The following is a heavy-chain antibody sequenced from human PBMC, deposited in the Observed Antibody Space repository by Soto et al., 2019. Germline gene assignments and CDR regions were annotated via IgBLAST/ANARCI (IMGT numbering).Heavy chain of an antibody. V-gene: IGHV5-51*01. J-gene: IGHJ4*02. Sequence: PGESLKISCKGSGYSFTSYWFGWVRQMPGTGLEWMGSIYPSDSDATYDPSFQGHVNISDDECLRTAYLQWSSLKAWDTAMYYCTLGFGRGGSWYGQSAYWGQGTMVSVSS. CDR3: TLGFGRGGSWYGQSAY. D-gene: IGHD2-15*01. CDR1: GYSFTSYW. CDR2: IYPSDSDA.